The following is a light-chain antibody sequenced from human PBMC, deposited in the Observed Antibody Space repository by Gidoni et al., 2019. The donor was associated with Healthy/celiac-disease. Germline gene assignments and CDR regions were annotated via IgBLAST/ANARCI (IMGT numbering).Light chain of an antibody. V-gene: IGLV2-23*02. CDR2: EVS. Sequence: QSALTQPASVSGSPGQSITISCTGTSRDVGSYNLVSWYQQHPGKAPKLLIYEVSKRPSGGSNRFSGSKSGNTASLTISGLQAEDEADYSCCSYACSWVFGGGTKLTV. CDR3: CSYACSWV. CDR1: SRDVGSYNL. J-gene: IGLJ3*02.